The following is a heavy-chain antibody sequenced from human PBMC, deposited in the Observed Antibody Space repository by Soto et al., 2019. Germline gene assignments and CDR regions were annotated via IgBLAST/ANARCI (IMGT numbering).Heavy chain of an antibody. J-gene: IGHJ6*03. CDR3: ARDQGSSSLSYYYMDV. Sequence: GGSLRLSCAASGFTFNNYAMNWVRQAPGKGLEWVSAIRNSGGFTYYADSVKGRFTISRDNAKNTLYLQMNSLRAEDTAVYYCARDQGSSSLSYYYMDVWGKGTTVTVSS. D-gene: IGHD6-6*01. CDR1: GFTFNNYA. CDR2: IRNSGGFT. V-gene: IGHV3-23*01.